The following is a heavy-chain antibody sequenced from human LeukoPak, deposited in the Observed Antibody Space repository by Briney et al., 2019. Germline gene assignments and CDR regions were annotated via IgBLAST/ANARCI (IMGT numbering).Heavy chain of an antibody. Sequence: PSETLSLTCAVSGGSISSSNWWSWVRQPPGKGLEWIGEIYHSGSTNYNPSLKSRVTISVDKSKNQFSLKLSSVTAADTAVYYCARRGMRYYDSSGYQIDYWGQGTLVTVSS. CDR1: GGSISSSNW. CDR2: IYHSGST. D-gene: IGHD3-22*01. V-gene: IGHV4-4*02. CDR3: ARRGMRYYDSSGYQIDY. J-gene: IGHJ4*02.